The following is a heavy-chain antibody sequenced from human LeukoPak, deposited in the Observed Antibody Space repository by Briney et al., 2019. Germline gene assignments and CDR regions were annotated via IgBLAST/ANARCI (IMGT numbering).Heavy chain of an antibody. Sequence: ASVKVSCKASGGTFSNYAISWVRQAPGQGLEWMGRINPNSGGTNYAQKFQGRVTMTRDTSISTAYMELSRLRSDDTAVYYCARTDNYYDSSGYYINPFDYWGQGTLVTVSS. J-gene: IGHJ4*02. CDR3: ARTDNYYDSSGYYINPFDY. D-gene: IGHD3-22*01. CDR1: GGTFSNYA. V-gene: IGHV1-2*06. CDR2: INPNSGGT.